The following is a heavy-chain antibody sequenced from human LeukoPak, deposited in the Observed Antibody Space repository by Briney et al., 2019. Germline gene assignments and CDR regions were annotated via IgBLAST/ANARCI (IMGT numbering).Heavy chain of an antibody. CDR2: ISGGGGST. J-gene: IGHJ4*02. Sequence: GGSLRLSCAASGFTFSSYAMSWVRQAPGKGLEWVSAISGGGGSTYYADSVKGRLTISRDNSKNTLYLQMNSLRAEDTAVYYCAREGYCSSTSCYIYFDYWGQGTLVTVSS. D-gene: IGHD2-2*02. CDR3: AREGYCSSTSCYIYFDY. V-gene: IGHV3-23*01. CDR1: GFTFSSYA.